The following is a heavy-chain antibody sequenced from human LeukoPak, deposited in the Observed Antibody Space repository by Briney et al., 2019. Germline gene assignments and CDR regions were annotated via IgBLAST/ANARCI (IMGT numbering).Heavy chain of an antibody. CDR1: GGSFSGYY. J-gene: IGHJ5*02. CDR3: ARDPRP. Sequence: PSETLSLTCAVYGGSFSGYYWNWIRQPPGKGLEWIGEINHSGSTNYNPSLKSRVTISVDTSKNQFSLKLSSVTAADTAVYYCARDPRPWGQGTLVTVSS. V-gene: IGHV4-34*01. CDR2: INHSGST.